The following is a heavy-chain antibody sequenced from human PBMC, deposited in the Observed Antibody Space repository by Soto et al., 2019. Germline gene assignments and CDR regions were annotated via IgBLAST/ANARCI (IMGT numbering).Heavy chain of an antibody. D-gene: IGHD3-22*01. CDR2: IYHSGST. Sequence: SETLSLTCAVSGGSISSGGYSWSWIRQPPGKGLEWIGYIYHSGSTYYNPSLKSRVTISVDRSKNQFSLKLSSVTAADTAVYYCARIYYARSGYYHYFDYWGQGTMVTLSS. J-gene: IGHJ4*02. CDR1: GGSISSGGYS. CDR3: ARIYYARSGYYHYFDY. V-gene: IGHV4-30-2*01.